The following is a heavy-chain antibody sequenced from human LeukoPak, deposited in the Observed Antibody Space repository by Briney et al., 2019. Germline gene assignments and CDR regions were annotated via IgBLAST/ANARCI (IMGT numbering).Heavy chain of an antibody. D-gene: IGHD6-13*01. V-gene: IGHV4-61*02. CDR2: IYTSGST. CDR3: ARRPGQQLINWFDP. Sequence: PSETLSLTCTVSGGSISSGSYYWSWIRQPAGKGLEWIGRIYTSGSTNYNPSLKSRVTISVDTSKNQFSLKLSSVTAADTAVYYCARRPGQQLINWFDPWGQGTLVTVSS. J-gene: IGHJ5*02. CDR1: GGSISSGSYY.